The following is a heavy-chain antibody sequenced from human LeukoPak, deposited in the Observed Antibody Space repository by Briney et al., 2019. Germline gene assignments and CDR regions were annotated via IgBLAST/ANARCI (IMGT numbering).Heavy chain of an antibody. J-gene: IGHJ5*02. D-gene: IGHD3-16*02. CDR3: ARSYRRNWFDP. Sequence: SETLSLTCTVSGGSISSSSYYWGWIRQPPGKGLEWIGRIYTSGSTNYNPSLKSRVTISIDRSKNQFSLKLRSVTAADTAVYYCARSYRRNWFDPWGQGTLVTVSS. CDR1: GGSISSSSYY. V-gene: IGHV4-61*05. CDR2: IYTSGST.